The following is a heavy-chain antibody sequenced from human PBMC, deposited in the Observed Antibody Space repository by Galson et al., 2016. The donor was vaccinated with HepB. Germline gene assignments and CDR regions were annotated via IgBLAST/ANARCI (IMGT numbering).Heavy chain of an antibody. CDR2: ISLDGSVT. D-gene: IGHD5-24*01. CDR3: GASRDGYIDY. J-gene: IGHJ4*01. V-gene: IGHV3-74*01. Sequence: GSLRLSCAASGFTGFTFSSYWMHWVRQAPGKGLVWVSRISLDGSVTIYGDSVKGRFSTSRDNAKNTLFLQMNSLRPEDTAVYYCGASRDGYIDYWGQGALVTISS. CDR1: GFTGFTFSSYW.